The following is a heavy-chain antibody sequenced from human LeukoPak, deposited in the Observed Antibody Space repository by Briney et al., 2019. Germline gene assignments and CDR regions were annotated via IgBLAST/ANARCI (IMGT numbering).Heavy chain of an antibody. V-gene: IGHV1-8*01. Sequence: ASVKVSCKASGYTFTSYDINRVRQATGQGLEWMGWMNPSSGNTGYAQKFQGRVTMTRNTSISTAYMELSSLRSEDTAVYYCARSLLTFAGGYYYYYGMDVWGQGTTVTVSS. CDR2: MNPSSGNT. CDR3: ARSLLTFAGGYYYYYGMDV. J-gene: IGHJ6*02. D-gene: IGHD1-26*01. CDR1: GYTFTSYD.